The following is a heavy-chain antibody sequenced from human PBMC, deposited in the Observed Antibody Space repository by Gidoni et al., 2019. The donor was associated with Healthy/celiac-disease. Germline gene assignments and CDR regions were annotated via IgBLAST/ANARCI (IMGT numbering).Heavy chain of an antibody. Sequence: QLQLQESGPGLVKPSETLSLTCTVSGGSISSSSYYWGWIRQPPGKGLEWIGSIYYSGSTYYNPSLKSRVTISVDTSKNQFTLKLSSVTAADTAVYYCARHRRRREWFGPGFYGYWGQGTLVTVSS. V-gene: IGHV4-39*01. J-gene: IGHJ4*02. CDR1: GGSISSSSYY. D-gene: IGHD3-10*01. CDR3: ARHRRRREWFGPGFYGY. CDR2: IYYSGST.